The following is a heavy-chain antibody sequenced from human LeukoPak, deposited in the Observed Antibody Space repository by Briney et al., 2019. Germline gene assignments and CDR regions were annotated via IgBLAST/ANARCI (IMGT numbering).Heavy chain of an antibody. CDR2: ISHSGST. D-gene: IGHD5-24*01. J-gene: IGHJ4*02. Sequence: SETLSLTCAVYGGSFSGYYWSWIRQPPGKGLEWIGEISHSGSTNYNPSLKSRVTISVDTSKNQFSLKLSSVTAADTAVYYCATLEMATIGGGFDYWGQGTLVTVSS. CDR1: GGSFSGYY. CDR3: ATLEMATIGGGFDY. V-gene: IGHV4-34*01.